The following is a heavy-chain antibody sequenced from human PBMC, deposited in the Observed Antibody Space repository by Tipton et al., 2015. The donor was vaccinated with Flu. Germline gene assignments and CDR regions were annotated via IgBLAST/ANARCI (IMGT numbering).Heavy chain of an antibody. CDR3: ARCFGGGYMDV. D-gene: IGHD3-10*01. CDR2: INHSGST. V-gene: IGHV4-34*01. CDR1: GGSISSYY. Sequence: TLSLTCTVSGGSISSYYWSWIRQPPGKGLEWIGEINHSGSTNYNPSLKSRVTISVDTSKNQFSLKLSSVTAADTAVYYCARCFGGGYMDVWGKGTTVTVSS. J-gene: IGHJ6*03.